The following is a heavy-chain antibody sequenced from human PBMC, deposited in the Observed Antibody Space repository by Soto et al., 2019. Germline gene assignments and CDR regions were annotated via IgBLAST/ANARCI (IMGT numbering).Heavy chain of an antibody. D-gene: IGHD3-16*01. CDR1: GYTFTYRY. CDR2: ITPFNGNT. J-gene: IGHJ3*02. Sequence: GASVKVSCKASGYTFTYRYLHWVRQAPGQALEWMGWITPFNGNTNYAQKFQDRVTVTRDRSMSTAYMELSSLRSEDTAMYYCARGGSREVDAFDIWGQGTMVTVSS. CDR3: ARGGSREVDAFDI. V-gene: IGHV1-45*02.